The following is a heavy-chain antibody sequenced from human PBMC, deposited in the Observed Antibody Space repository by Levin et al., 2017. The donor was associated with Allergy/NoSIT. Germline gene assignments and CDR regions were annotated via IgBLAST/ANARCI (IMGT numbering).Heavy chain of an antibody. V-gene: IGHV1-69*13. D-gene: IGHD1-26*01. CDR3: AGDLALVGATYDAFDI. CDR1: GGTFSSYA. Sequence: SVKVSCKASGGTFSSYAISWVRQAPGQGLEWMGGIIPIFGTANYAQKFQGRVTITADESTSTAYMELSSLRSEDTAVYYCAGDLALVGATYDAFDIWGQGTMVTVSS. CDR2: IIPIFGTA. J-gene: IGHJ3*02.